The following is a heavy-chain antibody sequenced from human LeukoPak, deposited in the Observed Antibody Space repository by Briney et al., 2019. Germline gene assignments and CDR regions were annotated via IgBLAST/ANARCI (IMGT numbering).Heavy chain of an antibody. Sequence: PSETLSLTCAVYGGSFSGYYWSWIRQPPGKGLEWIGEINHSESTNYNPSLKSRVTISVDTSKNQFSLKLSSVTAADTAVYYCARGVVVVAATSGWFDPWGQGTLVTVSS. CDR3: ARGVVVVAATSGWFDP. CDR2: INHSEST. V-gene: IGHV4-34*01. D-gene: IGHD2-15*01. J-gene: IGHJ5*02. CDR1: GGSFSGYY.